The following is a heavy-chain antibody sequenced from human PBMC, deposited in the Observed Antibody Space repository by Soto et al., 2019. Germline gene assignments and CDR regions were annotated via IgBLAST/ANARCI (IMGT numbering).Heavy chain of an antibody. CDR2: ISYDGSNK. J-gene: IGHJ4*02. V-gene: IGHV3-30*18. D-gene: IGHD3-10*01. CDR1: GFTFSSYG. CDR3: AKAPSPFGELSN. Sequence: GGSLRLSCAASGFTFSSYGMHWVRQAPGKGLEWVAVISYDGSNKYYADSVKGRFTISRDNSKNTLYLQMNSLRAEDTAVYYCAKAPSPFGELSNWGQGTLVTVSS.